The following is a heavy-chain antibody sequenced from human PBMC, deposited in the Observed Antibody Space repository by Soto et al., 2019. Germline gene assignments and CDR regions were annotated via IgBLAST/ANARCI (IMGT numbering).Heavy chain of an antibody. CDR2: ISSNGGST. Sequence: PGGSLRLSCAASGITLSSYAMHWVRQAPGKGLEYVSAISSNGGSTYYADSVKGRFTISRDNSKNTLYLQMSSLGAEDTAVYYCVKDLRPWTMVRDTWGQGTLVTVSS. V-gene: IGHV3-64D*06. CDR1: GITLSSYA. J-gene: IGHJ4*02. D-gene: IGHD3-10*01. CDR3: VKDLRPWTMVRDT.